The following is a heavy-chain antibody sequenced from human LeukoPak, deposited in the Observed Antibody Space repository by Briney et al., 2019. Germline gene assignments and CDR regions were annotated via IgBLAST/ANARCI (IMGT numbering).Heavy chain of an antibody. CDR1: GGSISSSSYY. J-gene: IGHJ4*02. CDR3: ARGGKAATKGLNFDY. Sequence: SETLSLTCTVSGGSISSSSYYWGWIRQPPGKGLEWIGSIYYSGSTYYNPSLKSRVTISVDTSKNQFSLKLSSVTAADTAVYYCARGGKAATKGLNFDYWGQGTLVTVSS. CDR2: IYYSGST. D-gene: IGHD6-13*01. V-gene: IGHV4-39*07.